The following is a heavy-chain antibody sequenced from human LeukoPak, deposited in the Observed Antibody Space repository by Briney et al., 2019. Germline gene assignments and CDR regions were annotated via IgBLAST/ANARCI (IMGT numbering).Heavy chain of an antibody. CDR2: INPNSGGT. J-gene: IGHJ4*02. CDR1: GYTFIDYY. Sequence: GASVKVSCKASGYTFIDYYMHWVRQAPGQGLEWMGWINPNSGGTNYAQKFQGRVTMTRDTSISTAYMELSRLRSDDTAVYYCARDQARITIFGGEVYWGQGTLVTVSS. D-gene: IGHD3-3*01. CDR3: ARDQARITIFGGEVY. V-gene: IGHV1-2*02.